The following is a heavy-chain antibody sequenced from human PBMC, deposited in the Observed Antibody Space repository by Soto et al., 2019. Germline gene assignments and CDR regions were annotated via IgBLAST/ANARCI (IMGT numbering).Heavy chain of an antibody. Sequence: GGSLRLSCAASGFTFSSYGMHWVRQAPGKGLEWVALIWYDGNNQYYADSVKGRFTISRDNSKNTLYLQMNSLRAEDTAVFYWARNSLSYGHALDIWGQGTKVTVS. CDR1: GFTFSSYG. V-gene: IGHV3-33*01. CDR3: ARNSLSYGHALDI. J-gene: IGHJ3*02. D-gene: IGHD2-21*01. CDR2: IWYDGNNQ.